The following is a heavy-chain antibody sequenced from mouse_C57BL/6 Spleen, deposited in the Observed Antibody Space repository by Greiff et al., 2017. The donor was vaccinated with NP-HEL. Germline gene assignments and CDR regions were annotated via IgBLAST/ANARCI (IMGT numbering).Heavy chain of an antibody. CDR3: ARRGYYFDY. J-gene: IGHJ2*01. CDR2: ISSGGSYT. V-gene: IGHV5-6*02. Sequence: EVKVVESGGDLVKPGGSLKLSCAASGFTFSSYGMSWVRQTPDKRLEWVASISSGGSYTYYPDSVKGRFTFSRDNAKNTLYLQMSSQKSEDTAMYYCARRGYYFDYWGQGTTLTVSS. CDR1: GFTFSSYG.